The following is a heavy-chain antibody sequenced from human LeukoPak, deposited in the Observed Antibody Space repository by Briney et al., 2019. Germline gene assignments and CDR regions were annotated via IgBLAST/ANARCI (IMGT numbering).Heavy chain of an antibody. V-gene: IGHV1-18*01. D-gene: IGHD2-15*01. CDR2: ISAYNGNT. CDR1: GYTFTNYG. J-gene: IGHJ5*02. Sequence: ASVKVSCKASGYTFTNYGITWVRQAPGQGLEWMGWISAYNGNTNYVQKLRGRVTMTTDTSTSTAYMELRSLRSDDTAVYYCARDGRCGGGSCYASGWFDPWGQGTLVTVSS. CDR3: ARDGRCGGGSCYASGWFDP.